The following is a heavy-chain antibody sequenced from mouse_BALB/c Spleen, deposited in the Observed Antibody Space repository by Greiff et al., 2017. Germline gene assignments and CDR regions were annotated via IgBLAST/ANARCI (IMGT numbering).Heavy chain of an antibody. Sequence: EVQLQQSGAELVRPGALVTLSSNASGFNIQDYYMHWVKQRPDQGLEWIGWIDPENGNTIYDPKFQGKARITADTSSNTAYLQLSSLASEDTAVYYCARSPITTVVAMDYWGQGTSVTVSS. CDR3: ARSPITTVVAMDY. V-gene: IGHV14-1*02. D-gene: IGHD1-1*01. J-gene: IGHJ4*01. CDR1: GFNIQDYY. CDR2: IDPENGNT.